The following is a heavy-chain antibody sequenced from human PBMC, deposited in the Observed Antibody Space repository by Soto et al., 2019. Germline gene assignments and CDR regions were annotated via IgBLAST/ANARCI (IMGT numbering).Heavy chain of an antibody. V-gene: IGHV3-15*07. CDR3: SHGYYQYFNS. D-gene: IGHD5-18*01. CDR1: GFTFSNAW. CDR2: IKSKSDGGTA. Sequence: GGSLRLSCAASGFTFSNAWMNWVRQAPGKGLEWVGRIKSKSDGGTADYAAPVKGRFIISRDDSENTLYLQMNSLKTEDTAVYYCSHGYYQYFNSWGQGTLVTVSS. J-gene: IGHJ4*02.